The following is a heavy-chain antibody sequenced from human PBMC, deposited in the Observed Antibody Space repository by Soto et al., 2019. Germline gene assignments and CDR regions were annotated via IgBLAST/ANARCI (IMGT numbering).Heavy chain of an antibody. CDR2: IIPIFGTA. CDR3: ARRYCSSTSCYRTHYGMDV. J-gene: IGHJ6*02. CDR1: GGTLSSYA. Sequence: VNVSCKASGGTLSSYAISWVRQAPGQGLEWMGGIIPIFGTANYAQKFQGRVTITADESTSTAYMELSSLRSEDTAVYYCARRYCSSTSCYRTHYGMDVWGQGTTVTVSS. V-gene: IGHV1-69*01. D-gene: IGHD2-2*01.